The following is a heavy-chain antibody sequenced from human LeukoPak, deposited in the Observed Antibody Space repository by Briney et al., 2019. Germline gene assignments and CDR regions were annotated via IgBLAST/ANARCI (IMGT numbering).Heavy chain of an antibody. D-gene: IGHD2-2*01. CDR3: ARSRCSSTSCLYFQH. CDR1: GFTFSSYW. J-gene: IGHJ1*01. Sequence: GRSLRLSCAASGFTFSSYWMSCVRQAPGKGLEWVANIKQDGSEKYYVDSVKGRFTISRDNAKNSLYLQMNSLRAEDTAVYYFARSRCSSTSCLYFQHWGQGTLVTVSS. CDR2: IKQDGSEK. V-gene: IGHV3-7*03.